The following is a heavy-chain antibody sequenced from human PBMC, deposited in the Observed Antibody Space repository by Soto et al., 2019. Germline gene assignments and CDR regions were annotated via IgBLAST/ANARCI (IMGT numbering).Heavy chain of an antibody. CDR3: AKGRNGIAAAGYCDY. J-gene: IGHJ4*02. D-gene: IGHD6-13*01. CDR1: GFTFDDYT. V-gene: IGHV3-43*01. CDR2: ISWDGGST. Sequence: PGGSLRLSCAASGFTFDDYTMHWVRQAPGKGLEWVSLISWDGGSTYYADSVKGRFTISRDNSKNSLYLQMNSLRTEDTALYYCAKGRNGIAAAGYCDYWGQGTLVTVSS.